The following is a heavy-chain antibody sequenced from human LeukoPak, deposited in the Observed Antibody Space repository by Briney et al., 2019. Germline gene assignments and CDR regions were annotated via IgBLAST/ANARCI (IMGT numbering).Heavy chain of an antibody. CDR3: ARLLYSSGWHGFDP. Sequence: GESLRLSCAASGFTVSSNYLSWVRQAPGKGLEWVSIIYSGGSTYYADSVKGRFTISRDNSKNTLYLQMNSLRAEDTAVYYCARLLYSSGWHGFDPWGQGTLVTVSS. D-gene: IGHD6-19*01. V-gene: IGHV3-53*01. J-gene: IGHJ5*02. CDR1: GFTVSSNY. CDR2: IYSGGST.